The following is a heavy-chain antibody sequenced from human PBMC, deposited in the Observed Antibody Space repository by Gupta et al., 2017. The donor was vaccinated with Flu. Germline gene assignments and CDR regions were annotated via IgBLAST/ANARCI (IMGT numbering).Heavy chain of an antibody. CDR3: ARVGSCVSYYHGLDV. CDR1: GFTFRSYN. J-gene: IGHJ6*02. V-gene: IGHV3-48*01. Sequence: VQLVESGGGLVQPGGSLRLSCAVSGFTFRSYNMAWVRQAPGKGLEWVSDISSYSSNIKYADSGKGRFTISRDNAKNALSLQMNSLRAEDTAVYYCARVGSCVSYYHGLDVWGQGTTVTVSS. CDR2: ISSYSSNI.